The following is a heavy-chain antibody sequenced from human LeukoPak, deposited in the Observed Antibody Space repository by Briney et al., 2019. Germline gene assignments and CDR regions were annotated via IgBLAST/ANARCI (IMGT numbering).Heavy chain of an antibody. Sequence: SETLSLTCTVSGYSISSGYYWGWIRQPPGKGLEWIGSIYHSGSTYYNPSLKSRVTISVDTSKNQFSLKLSSVTAADTAVYYCARVKGDYYDSSGYVSAEHLHYWGQGTLVTVSS. J-gene: IGHJ1*01. D-gene: IGHD3-22*01. CDR1: GYSISSGYY. V-gene: IGHV4-38-2*02. CDR3: ARVKGDYYDSSGYVSAEHLHY. CDR2: IYHSGST.